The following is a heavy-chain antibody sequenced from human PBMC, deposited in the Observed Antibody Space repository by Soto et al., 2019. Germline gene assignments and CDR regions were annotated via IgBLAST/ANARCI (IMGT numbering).Heavy chain of an antibody. D-gene: IGHD3-10*01. CDR2: IYYSGST. J-gene: IGHJ6*03. CDR3: ARNQNYYGSGSYFRYYYYMDV. Sequence: QVQLQESGPGLVKPSETLSLTCTVSGGSISSYYWSWIWQPPGKGLEWIGYIYYSGSTNYNPSLKSRVTISVDTSKNQFSLKLSSVTAADTAVYYCARNQNYYGSGSYFRYYYYMDVWGKGTTVTVSS. CDR1: GGSISSYY. V-gene: IGHV4-59*08.